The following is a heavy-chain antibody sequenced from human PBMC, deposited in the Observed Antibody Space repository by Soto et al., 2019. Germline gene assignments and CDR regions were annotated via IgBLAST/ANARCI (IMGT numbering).Heavy chain of an antibody. Sequence: QFQLVQSGADVKKPGASVEVSCKASGYTFTSSGISLVRQAPGQGLEWMGWLSAYNGNTNYAQKLQGRVTMTTDTSKSTAYMELRSLRSDDTAVYSCATGPIVATPNFDDWGQGTLVTVSS. V-gene: IGHV1-18*01. D-gene: IGHD5-12*01. J-gene: IGHJ4*02. CDR3: ATGPIVATPNFDD. CDR2: LSAYNGNT. CDR1: GYTFTSSG.